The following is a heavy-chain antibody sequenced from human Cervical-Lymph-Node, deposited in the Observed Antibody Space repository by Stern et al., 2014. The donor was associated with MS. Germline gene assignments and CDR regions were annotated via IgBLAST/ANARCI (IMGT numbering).Heavy chain of an antibody. CDR1: GFTFSSYA. CDR2: ISGSGGST. CDR3: AKATVTSLRDY. Sequence: EVQLVESGGGFVPPGGSLRLSCAASGFTFSSYAMSWLRQAPGKGLEWVPAISGSGGSTYYADSAKGRFTISRDNSKNTLYRQMNSLRAEDTAVYDCAKATVTSLRDYWGQGTLVTVSS. J-gene: IGHJ4*02. D-gene: IGHD4-17*01. V-gene: IGHV3-23*04.